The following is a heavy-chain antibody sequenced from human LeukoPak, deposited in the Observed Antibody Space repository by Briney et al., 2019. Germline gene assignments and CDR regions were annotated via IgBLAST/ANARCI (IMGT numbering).Heavy chain of an antibody. D-gene: IGHD3-10*01. CDR2: IDPNSGGT. V-gene: IGHV1-2*02. CDR1: GYTFTGYY. J-gene: IGHJ5*02. CDR3: ARVGRTMVRGVIGGNWFDP. Sequence: PGASVKVSCKTSGYTFTGYYIHWVRQAPRQGLEWMGWIDPNSGGTNYAQKFQGRVTMTRDTSISTAYMELSRLRSDDTAVYYCARVGRTMVRGVIGGNWFDPWGQGTLVTVSS.